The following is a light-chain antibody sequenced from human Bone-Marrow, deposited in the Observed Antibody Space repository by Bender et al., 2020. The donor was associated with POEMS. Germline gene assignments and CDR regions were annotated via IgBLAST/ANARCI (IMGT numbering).Light chain of an antibody. CDR3: CSYAGNNIWV. J-gene: IGLJ3*02. V-gene: IGLV2-8*01. CDR1: NTDVGGYQY. Sequence: QAALAQPPSASGSPGQSVTISCTGTNTDVGGYQYVSWYQQHPGKVPKLILYEVSKRHSGVPDRFSGSKSGNTASLTVSGLQTMDEADYYCCSYAGNNIWVFGGGPKLTVL. CDR2: EVS.